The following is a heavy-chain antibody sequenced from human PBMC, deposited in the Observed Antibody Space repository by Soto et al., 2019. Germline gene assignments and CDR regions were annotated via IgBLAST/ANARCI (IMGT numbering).Heavy chain of an antibody. V-gene: IGHV4-59*01. CDR1: GGSISSYY. Sequence: QVQLQESGPGLVKPSETLSLTCTVSGGSISSYYWSWIRQPPGKGLEWIGYIYYSGSTNYNPPLKSRVTISVDTSKNQFSLKLSSVTAADTAVYYCARGYGGYLSYWGQGTLVTVSS. CDR3: ARGYGGYLSY. J-gene: IGHJ4*02. D-gene: IGHD6-25*01. CDR2: IYYSGST.